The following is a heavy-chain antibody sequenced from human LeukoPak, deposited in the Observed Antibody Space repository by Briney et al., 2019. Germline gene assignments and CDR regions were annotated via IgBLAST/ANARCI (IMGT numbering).Heavy chain of an antibody. CDR2: IHHSGSI. D-gene: IGHD5-12*01. V-gene: IGHV4-4*02. CDR1: GGSISSGNW. J-gene: IGHJ4*02. Sequence: SETLSLTCAVSGGSISSGNWWSWVRQPPGKGLEWIGEIHHSGSINYNPSLKSRVTISVDNSKNQFSLKVRSVTAADTAVYYCWHSGYEAGFDYWGQGTLVTVSS. CDR3: WHSGYEAGFDY.